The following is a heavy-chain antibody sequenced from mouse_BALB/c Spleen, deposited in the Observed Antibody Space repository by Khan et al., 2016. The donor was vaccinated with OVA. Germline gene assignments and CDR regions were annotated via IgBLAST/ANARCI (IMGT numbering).Heavy chain of an antibody. V-gene: IGHV3-2*02. CDR1: GYSITSDYA. Sequence: EVQLQESGPGLVKPSQSLSLTCTVTGYSITSDYAWNWIRQFPGNKLEWMGYISYSGSTNYNPSPKSRISITRDTSKNQFFLQLNSVTTEDTATYYCARDGSRYNYAMDYWGQGTSVPVSS. J-gene: IGHJ4*01. CDR2: ISYSGST. CDR3: ARDGSRYNYAMDY. D-gene: IGHD2-3*01.